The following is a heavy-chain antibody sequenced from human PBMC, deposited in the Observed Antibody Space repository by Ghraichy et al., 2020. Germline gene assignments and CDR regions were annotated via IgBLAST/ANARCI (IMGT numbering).Heavy chain of an antibody. CDR3: ASSSGSYYLSYYYYGMDV. J-gene: IGHJ6*02. D-gene: IGHD1-26*01. CDR1: GFTFSSYS. Sequence: AGSLRLSCAASGFTFSSYSMNWVRQAPGKGLEWVSSISSSSSYIYYADSVKGRFTISRDNAKNSLYLQMNSLRAEDTAVYYCASSSGSYYLSYYYYGMDVWGQGTTVTVSS. V-gene: IGHV3-21*01. CDR2: ISSSSSYI.